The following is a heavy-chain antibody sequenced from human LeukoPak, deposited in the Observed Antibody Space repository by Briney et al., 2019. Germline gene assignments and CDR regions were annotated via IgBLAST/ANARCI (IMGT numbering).Heavy chain of an antibody. D-gene: IGHD1-1*01. Sequence: GGSLRLFCAASGFTFSSFDMHWVRQPTGQGLEWVSTIGTASDTYYPGSVEGRFTLFRDNAKNSLYLQMNSLTAGDTAVYYCARGPPRGKYYYMDVWGKGTTVTVSS. CDR3: ARGPPRGKYYYMDV. J-gene: IGHJ6*03. V-gene: IGHV3-13*01. CDR1: GFTFSSFD. CDR2: IGTASDT.